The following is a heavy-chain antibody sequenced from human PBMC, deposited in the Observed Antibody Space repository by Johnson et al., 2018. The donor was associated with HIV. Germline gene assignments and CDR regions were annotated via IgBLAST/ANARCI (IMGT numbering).Heavy chain of an antibody. V-gene: IGHV3-13*01. CDR1: GFSFSDYY. CDR2: IGIAGDT. D-gene: IGHD3-10*01. J-gene: IGHJ3*02. Sequence: VQLMESGGGLVQPGGSLRLSCAASGFSFSDYYMYWVRQATGKGLEWVSGIGIAGDTYYLGSVKGRFTISRENAKISLYLQMSSLRAGDTAVYYCAREGGGTVVQGDEGAFDIWGQGTMVTVSS. CDR3: AREGGGTVVQGDEGAFDI.